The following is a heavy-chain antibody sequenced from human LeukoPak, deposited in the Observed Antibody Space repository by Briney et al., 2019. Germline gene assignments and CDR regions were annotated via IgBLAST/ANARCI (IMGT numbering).Heavy chain of an antibody. J-gene: IGHJ4*02. D-gene: IGHD2-2*01. CDR2: IRYDGSNK. CDR3: AKDQRGISIVVVPAAMALFDY. V-gene: IGHV3-30*02. Sequence: GGSLRLSCAASGFTFSSYGMHWVRQAPGKGLEWVAFIRYDGSNKYYADSVKGRFTISRDNSKNTLYLQMNSLRAEDTAVYYCAKDQRGISIVVVPAAMALFDYWGQGTQVTVSS. CDR1: GFTFSSYG.